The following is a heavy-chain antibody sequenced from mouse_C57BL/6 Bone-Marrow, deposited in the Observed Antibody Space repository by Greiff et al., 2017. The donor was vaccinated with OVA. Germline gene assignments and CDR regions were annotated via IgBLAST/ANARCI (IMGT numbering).Heavy chain of an antibody. D-gene: IGHD1-1*01. V-gene: IGHV1-62-2*01. CDR1: GYTFTEYT. Sequence: QVQLQQSGAELVKPGASVKLSCKASGYTFTEYTIHWVKQRSGQGLEWIGWFYPGSGSIKYTEKFKDTATLTADKSSSTVYMELSRLTSEDSAVYFCARHEAPYYYGSSPWFAYWGQGTLVTVSA. J-gene: IGHJ3*01. CDR3: ARHEAPYYYGSSPWFAY. CDR2: FYPGSGSI.